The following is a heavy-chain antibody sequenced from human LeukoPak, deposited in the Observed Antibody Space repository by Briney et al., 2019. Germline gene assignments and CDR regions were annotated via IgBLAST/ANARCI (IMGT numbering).Heavy chain of an antibody. J-gene: IGHJ4*02. CDR2: ISSSGSTI. V-gene: IGHV3-48*03. CDR1: GFTFSSYE. CDR3: ARDWGNWDFDY. D-gene: IGHD1-1*01. Sequence: PGGSLRLSCAASGFTFSSYEMNWVRQAPGKGLEWVSYISSSGSTIYYADSVKGRFTISRDYAKNSLYLQMNSLRAEDTAVYYCARDWGNWDFDYWGQGTLVIVSS.